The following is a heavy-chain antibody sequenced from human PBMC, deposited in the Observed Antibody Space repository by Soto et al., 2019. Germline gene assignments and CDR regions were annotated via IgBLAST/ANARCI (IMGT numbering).Heavy chain of an antibody. CDR1: GGSISSYY. V-gene: IGHV4-59*01. CDR3: AREGVSSSWYNYYGMDV. CDR2: IYYSGST. D-gene: IGHD6-13*01. Sequence: QVQLQESGPGLVKPSETLSLTCTVSGGSISSYYWSWIRQPPGKGLEWIGYIYYSGSTNYNPSLTSRATISVGPSKNQFSLKLSSVTAADTAVYYCAREGVSSSWYNYYGMDVWGQGTTVTVSS. J-gene: IGHJ6*02.